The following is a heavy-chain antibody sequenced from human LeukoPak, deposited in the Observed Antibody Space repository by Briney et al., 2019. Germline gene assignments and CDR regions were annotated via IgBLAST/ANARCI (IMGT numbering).Heavy chain of an antibody. D-gene: IGHD6-19*01. Sequence: GASVKVSCKASGYTFTSYYMHWVRQAPGQGLEWMGIINPSGGSTSYAQKFQGRVTMTRDTSTSTVYMELSSLRSEDTAVYYCARDLKPFLGYSSGWYLIGSFDYWGRGTLVTVSS. V-gene: IGHV1-46*01. CDR3: ARDLKPFLGYSSGWYLIGSFDY. J-gene: IGHJ4*02. CDR2: INPSGGST. CDR1: GYTFTSYY.